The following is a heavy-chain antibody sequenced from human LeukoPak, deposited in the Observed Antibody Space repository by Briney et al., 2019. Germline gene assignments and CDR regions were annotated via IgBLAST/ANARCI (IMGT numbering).Heavy chain of an antibody. J-gene: IGHJ5*02. V-gene: IGHV1-18*01. CDR1: GYTFTGKY. D-gene: IGHD6-13*01. CDR2: ISAYNGNT. CDR3: ARDPWGLIAAASRWFDP. Sequence: WASVKVFCKASGYTFTGKYIHWVRQAPGQGLEWMGWISAYNGNTNYAQKLQGRVTMTTDTSTSTAYMELRSLRSDDTAVYYCARDPWGLIAAASRWFDPWGQGTLVTVSS.